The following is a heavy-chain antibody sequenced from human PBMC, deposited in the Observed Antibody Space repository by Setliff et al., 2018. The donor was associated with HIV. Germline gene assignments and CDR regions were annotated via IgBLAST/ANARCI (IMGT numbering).Heavy chain of an antibody. J-gene: IGHJ3*02. CDR2: IYPGDSET. Sequence: PGESLKISCKGSGYSFSNYWIGWVCQMPGKGLEWMGIIYPGDSETRYSPSSQGQVTMSVDKSSSTAYLQWSSLRASDTAMYYCATRLNFGASDAFDIWGQGTMVTVSS. D-gene: IGHD3-10*01. V-gene: IGHV5-51*01. CDR1: GYSFSNYW. CDR3: ATRLNFGASDAFDI.